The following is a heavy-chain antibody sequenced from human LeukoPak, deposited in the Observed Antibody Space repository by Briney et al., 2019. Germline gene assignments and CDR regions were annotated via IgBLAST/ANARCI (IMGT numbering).Heavy chain of an antibody. Sequence: GGSLRLSCAASGFTFSSYGMHWVRQAPGKGLEWVAFIRYDGSNKYYADSVKGRFTVSRDNSKNTLYLQMNSLRAEDTAVYYCARDLWDIVVVPAAMPGSGGPIDYWGQGTLVTVSS. J-gene: IGHJ4*02. D-gene: IGHD2-2*01. CDR2: IRYDGSNK. V-gene: IGHV3-30*02. CDR3: ARDLWDIVVVPAAMPGSGGPIDY. CDR1: GFTFSSYG.